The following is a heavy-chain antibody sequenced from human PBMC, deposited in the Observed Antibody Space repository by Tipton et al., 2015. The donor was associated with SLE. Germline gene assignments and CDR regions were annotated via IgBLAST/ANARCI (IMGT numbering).Heavy chain of an antibody. D-gene: IGHD4-17*01. J-gene: IGHJ4*02. Sequence: TLSLTYAVYGWSFSAYYWNWIRQPPGKGLEWTGKIHHGGSTNYNPSLKSRVTISVDTSKNQFSLKVSSVTAADTAVYYCARGDGDYFDYWGQGTLVTVSS. CDR1: GWSFSAYY. CDR3: ARGDGDYFDY. CDR2: IHHGGST. V-gene: IGHV4-34*01.